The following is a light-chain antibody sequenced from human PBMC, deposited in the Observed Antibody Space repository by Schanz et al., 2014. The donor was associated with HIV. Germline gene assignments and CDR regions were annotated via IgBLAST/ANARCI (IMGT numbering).Light chain of an antibody. CDR2: DVR. Sequence: QSALTQPASVSGSPGQSITISCSGTSSDIGGSDYVPWYQQHPGRAPKVLIYDVRDRPSGVSNRFSGSKSGNTASLTISGLQAEDEAEYFCSSYTSSSPLGVFGTGTKLTVL. V-gene: IGLV2-14*03. CDR3: SSYTSSSPLGV. CDR1: SSDIGGSDY. J-gene: IGLJ1*01.